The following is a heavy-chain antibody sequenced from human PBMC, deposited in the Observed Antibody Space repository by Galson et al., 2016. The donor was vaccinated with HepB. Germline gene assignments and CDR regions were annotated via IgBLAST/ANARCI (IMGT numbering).Heavy chain of an antibody. V-gene: IGHV3-30*03. CDR3: ARVTTRDSGYDFPPGDY. CDR2: ISYDGLRQ. J-gene: IGHJ4*02. Sequence: LRLSCAASGFPLSKFVMHWVRQAPGKGLEWVAVISYDGLRQFYADSVKGRFTISRDKSKNTVFLQMNSLRPEDTAVYYCARVTTRDSGYDFPPGDYWGQGTLVTVSS. D-gene: IGHD5-12*01. CDR1: GFPLSKFV.